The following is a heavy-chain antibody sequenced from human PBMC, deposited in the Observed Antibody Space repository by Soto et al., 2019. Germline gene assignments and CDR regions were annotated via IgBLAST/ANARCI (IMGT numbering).Heavy chain of an antibody. CDR3: ARRGDYNLYGMDV. CDR2: IDPSESYT. Sequence: PGESVKVSCKGSWYSFTSYWISWVRQMPGEGLEWMGGIDPSESYTHYSPSFQGHVTISADKSISTDYLQWSRMKASDTAMYYCARRGDYNLYGMDVSAQGTTVTRSS. V-gene: IGHV5-10-1*01. D-gene: IGHD4-17*01. CDR1: WYSFTSYW. J-gene: IGHJ6*02.